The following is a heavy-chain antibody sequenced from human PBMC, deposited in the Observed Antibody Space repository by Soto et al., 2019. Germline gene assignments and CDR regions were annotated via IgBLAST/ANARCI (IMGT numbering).Heavy chain of an antibody. Sequence: QLQLQQWGAGLLKPSETLSLTCAVYGGSFSGYYWSWIRQPPGKGLEWVGEINHSGSTNYNPSLKNRLPIALDTSRHQCTLQLSSVIAADTAVYDCARVAYVVYRAGFDLWGRGTLVPVSS. CDR1: GGSFSGYY. J-gene: IGHJ2*01. V-gene: IGHV4-34*01. CDR2: INHSGST. D-gene: IGHD3-16*01. CDR3: ARVAYVVYRAGFDL.